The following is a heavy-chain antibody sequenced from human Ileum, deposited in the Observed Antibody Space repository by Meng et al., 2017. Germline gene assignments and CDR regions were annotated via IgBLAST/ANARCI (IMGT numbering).Heavy chain of an antibody. CDR2: INTDGSST. CDR3: ARDKDGYNY. D-gene: IGHD5-24*01. V-gene: IGHV3-74*01. Sequence: GESLKISCAASGFTFSSYYMHWVRQVPGKGLVWVSRINTDGSSTNYADSVKGRFTISRDNAKNTLYLQMNSLRAEDTAVYYCARDKDGYNYWGQGMLVTSP. J-gene: IGHJ4*02. CDR1: GFTFSSYY.